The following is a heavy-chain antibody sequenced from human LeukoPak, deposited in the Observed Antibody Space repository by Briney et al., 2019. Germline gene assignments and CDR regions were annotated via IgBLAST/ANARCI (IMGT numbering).Heavy chain of an antibody. J-gene: IGHJ4*02. CDR3: ARDGYSFGHDFDY. CDR2: IKGDGSST. V-gene: IGHV3-74*01. CDR1: GFTFSCYA. Sequence: GGSLRLSCAASGFTFSCYAMSWVRHTPGKGLVWVSRIKGDGSSTSYADSVKGRFTISRDNAKNTLYLQMNSLRAEDTAVYYCARDGYSFGHDFDYWGQGTLVTVSS. D-gene: IGHD5-18*01.